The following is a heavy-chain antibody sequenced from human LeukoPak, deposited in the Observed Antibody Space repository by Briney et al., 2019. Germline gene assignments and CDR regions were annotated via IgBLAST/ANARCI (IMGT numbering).Heavy chain of an antibody. J-gene: IGHJ4*02. V-gene: IGHV1-2*02. CDR2: INPNSGVT. D-gene: IGHD6-13*01. CDR3: ARDFSGYSSSWYTFFGY. Sequence: ASVKVSCKASGYTFIGYYVHWVRQAPGQGLEWMGWINPNSGVTNYAQKFQGRVTMTRDTSISTAYMELSRLRSDDTAVYYCARDFSGYSSSWYTFFGYWGQGTLVTVSS. CDR1: GYTFIGYY.